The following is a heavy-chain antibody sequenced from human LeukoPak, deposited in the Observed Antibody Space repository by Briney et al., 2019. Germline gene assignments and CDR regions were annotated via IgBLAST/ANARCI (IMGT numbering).Heavy chain of an antibody. CDR3: ARVAFRGYTYGSIDY. V-gene: IGHV3-7*05. CDR1: GFTFRNFW. CDR2: TKEDGSEK. Sequence: GGSLRLSCAASGFTFRNFWMSWVRQTPGKGLEWVANTKEDGSEKYYVDSVKGRFTISKDNADNSVYLQMNSLRAEDTAVYYCARVAFRGYTYGSIDYWGQGTLATVS. D-gene: IGHD5-18*01. J-gene: IGHJ4*02.